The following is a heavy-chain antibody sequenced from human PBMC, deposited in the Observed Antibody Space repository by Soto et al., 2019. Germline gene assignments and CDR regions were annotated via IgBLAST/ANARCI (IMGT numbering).Heavy chain of an antibody. V-gene: IGHV1-69*13. J-gene: IGHJ6*02. Sequence: SVKVACTASGVTFSIYGFSWVRQAPGQGPEWIGGIIPILTTPNYAQKFHGRVTIVADESTTTGYMELSSLKSEDTAVYYCATSVVIDPTGAYGRDLRGRGSSVT. CDR3: ATSVVIDPTGAYGRDL. CDR1: GVTFSIYG. D-gene: IGHD7-27*01. CDR2: IIPILTTP.